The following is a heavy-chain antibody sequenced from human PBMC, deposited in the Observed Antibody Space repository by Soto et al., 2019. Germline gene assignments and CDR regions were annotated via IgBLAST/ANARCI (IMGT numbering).Heavy chain of an antibody. CDR2: IGGSGGMT. CDR3: AWPGCLYDSSGYYTY. Sequence: EVQLLESGGDLVQPGGSLRLSCAASGFTFSSYAMSWVRRAPGKGLEWVSGIGGSGGMTYYADSVKGRFTISRDNSKNTLYLLMTSLRAEDTAVYYCAWPGCLYDSSGYYTYWGQGTLVTVSS. V-gene: IGHV3-23*01. J-gene: IGHJ4*02. CDR1: GFTFSSYA. D-gene: IGHD3-22*01.